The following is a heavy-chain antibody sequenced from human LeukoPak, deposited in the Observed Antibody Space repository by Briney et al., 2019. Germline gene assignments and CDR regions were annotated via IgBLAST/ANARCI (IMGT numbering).Heavy chain of an antibody. CDR2: IYYSGST. J-gene: IGHJ4*02. CDR3: ARSRGYFDY. V-gene: IGHV4-59*01. Sequence: KPSETLSLTCTVAGGSISSYYWSWIRQPPGKGLEWIGYIYYSGSTNYNPSLKSLVTISVDTSKNQFSLKLSSVTAADTALYYCARSRGYFDYWGQGTLVTVSS. CDR1: GGSISSYY. D-gene: IGHD6-13*01.